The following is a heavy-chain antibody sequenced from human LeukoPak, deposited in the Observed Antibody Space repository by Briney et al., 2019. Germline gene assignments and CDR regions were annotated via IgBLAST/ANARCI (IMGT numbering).Heavy chain of an antibody. CDR1: GFTFSSYG. D-gene: IGHD5-18*01. CDR2: IWYDGSNK. CDR3: ARGSGDTAMVIGY. V-gene: IGHV3-33*01. J-gene: IGHJ4*02. Sequence: GGSLRLSCAASGFTFSSYGMHWVRQAPGKGLEWVAVIWYDGSNKYYADSVKGRFTISRDNSKNTLYLQMNSLRAEDTAVYYCARGSGDTAMVIGYWGQGILVTVSS.